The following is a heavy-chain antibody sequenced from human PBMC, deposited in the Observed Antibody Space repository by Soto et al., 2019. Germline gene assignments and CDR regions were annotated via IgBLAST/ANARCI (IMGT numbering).Heavy chain of an antibody. Sequence: SETLSLTCAVSGGSISSGGYSWSWIRQPPGKGLEWIGYIYHSGSTYYNPSLKSRVTLSVDRSKNQFSLKLSSVTAADTAVYYCARGYCSGGSCRRNWFDPWGQGTLVTVSS. CDR1: GGSISSGGYS. CDR2: IYHSGST. J-gene: IGHJ5*02. V-gene: IGHV4-30-2*01. D-gene: IGHD2-15*01. CDR3: ARGYCSGGSCRRNWFDP.